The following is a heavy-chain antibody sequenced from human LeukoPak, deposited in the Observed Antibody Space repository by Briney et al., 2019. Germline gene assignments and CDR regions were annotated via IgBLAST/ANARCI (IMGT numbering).Heavy chain of an antibody. D-gene: IGHD3-9*01. CDR3: ARGHYDILTGYYSFDY. CDR1: GYPFTGYY. CDR2: INPKSGGT. V-gene: IGHV1-2*02. J-gene: IGHJ4*02. Sequence: ASVKVSCKASGYPFTGYYMLLVRQAPGQRREWLDWINPKSGGTNHSQKFQRRVTMTRDPYISPAYMELSRLRSDDTAVYYCARGHYDILTGYYSFDYWGQGTLVTVSS.